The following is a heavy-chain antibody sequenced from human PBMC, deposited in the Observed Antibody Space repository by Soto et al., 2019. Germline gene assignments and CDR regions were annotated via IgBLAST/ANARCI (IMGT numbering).Heavy chain of an antibody. V-gene: IGHV1-58*01. J-gene: IGHJ6*02. Sequence: SVKVSCKASGFTFTSSAVQWVRQARGQRLEWIGWIVVGSGNTNYAQKFQERVTITRDMSTSTAYMELSSLRSEDTAVYYCAAASSSREYCSGGSCLYYYYGMDVWGQGTTVTVSS. CDR3: AAASSSREYCSGGSCLYYYYGMDV. CDR1: GFTFTSSA. D-gene: IGHD2-15*01. CDR2: IVVGSGNT.